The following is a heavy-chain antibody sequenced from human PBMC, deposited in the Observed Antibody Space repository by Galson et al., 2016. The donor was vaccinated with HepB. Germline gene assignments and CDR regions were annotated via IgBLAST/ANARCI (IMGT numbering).Heavy chain of an antibody. V-gene: IGHV5-51*01. CDR3: ARRERGCSGGSCIPYYFDS. CDR1: GYTFTNYW. J-gene: IGHJ4*02. Sequence: QSGAEVKKTGESLQISCKASGYTFTNYWIGWVRQLPGKGLEWIGIIYPGDSDTRYSPSFQGQVTMSADTSITTAYLQWSSLKASDTAMYYCARRERGCSGGSCIPYYFDSWGQGTLVTVSS. D-gene: IGHD2-15*01. CDR2: IYPGDSDT.